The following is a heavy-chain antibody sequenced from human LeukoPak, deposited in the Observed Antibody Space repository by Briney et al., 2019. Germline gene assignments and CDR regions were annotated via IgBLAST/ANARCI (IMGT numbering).Heavy chain of an antibody. CDR2: IYTSGST. CDR1: GGSISSGSYY. V-gene: IGHV4-61*02. J-gene: IGHJ4*02. Sequence: SETLSLTCTVSGGSISSGSYYWSWIRQPAGKGLEWIGRIYTSGSTNCNPSLKSRVTISVDTSKNQFSLKLSSVTAADTAVYYCARGFASAAGRGFDYWGQGTLVTVSS. D-gene: IGHD6-13*01. CDR3: ARGFASAAGRGFDY.